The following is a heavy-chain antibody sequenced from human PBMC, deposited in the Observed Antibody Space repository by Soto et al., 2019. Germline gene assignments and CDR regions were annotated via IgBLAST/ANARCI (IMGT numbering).Heavy chain of an antibody. CDR1: GDSVNSENSY. CDR3: ARDGGQGRGVIGHY. V-gene: IGHV4-61*01. J-gene: IGHJ4*02. Sequence: SETLSLTCTVSGDSVNSENSYWNWIRRAPGKAPEWIGYIYYNGGTNYNPSLKSRATILLDPSTNQFSLTPTSVTAADTAVYYCARDGGQGRGVIGHYWGRGILVTVSS. CDR2: IYYNGGT. D-gene: IGHD3-16*02.